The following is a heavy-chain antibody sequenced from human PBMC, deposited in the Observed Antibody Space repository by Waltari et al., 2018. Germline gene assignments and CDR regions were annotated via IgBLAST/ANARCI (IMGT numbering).Heavy chain of an antibody. D-gene: IGHD1-26*01. Sequence: QVQLVQSGAEVKKPGSSVKVSCKASGGTFSSYAISWVRQAPRQGLEWMGGIIPIFGTANYAQKFQGRVTITADESTSTAYMELSSLRSEDTAVYYCARFPFGSYYLGWFDPWGQGTLVTVSS. CDR1: GGTFSSYA. CDR3: ARFPFGSYYLGWFDP. CDR2: IIPIFGTA. J-gene: IGHJ5*02. V-gene: IGHV1-69*12.